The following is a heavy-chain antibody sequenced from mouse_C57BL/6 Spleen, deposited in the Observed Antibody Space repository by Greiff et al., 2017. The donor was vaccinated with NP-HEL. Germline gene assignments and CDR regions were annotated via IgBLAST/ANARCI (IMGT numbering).Heavy chain of an antibody. V-gene: IGHV2-2*01. Sequence: VQLQQSGPGLVQPSQCLSISCTVSGFSLTSYGVHWVRQSPGKGLEWLGVIWSGGSTDYNAAFISRLSISKDNSKSQVFFKMNSLQADDTAIYYCARMDDYNYYAMDYWGQGTSVTVSS. CDR2: IWSGGST. CDR3: ARMDDYNYYAMDY. D-gene: IGHD2-4*01. J-gene: IGHJ4*01. CDR1: GFSLTSYG.